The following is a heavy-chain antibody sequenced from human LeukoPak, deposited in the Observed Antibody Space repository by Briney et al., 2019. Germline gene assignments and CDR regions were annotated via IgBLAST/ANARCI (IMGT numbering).Heavy chain of an antibody. CDR2: IYTSGST. V-gene: IGHV4-4*07. Sequence: SETLSLTCTVSGGPISSYYWSWIRQPAGKGLEWIGRIYTSGSTNYSPSLKSRVTMSVDTSKNQFSLKLSSVTAADTAVYYCASMGDWNYFDYWGQGTLVTVSS. D-gene: IGHD3-16*01. CDR3: ASMGDWNYFDY. CDR1: GGPISSYY. J-gene: IGHJ4*02.